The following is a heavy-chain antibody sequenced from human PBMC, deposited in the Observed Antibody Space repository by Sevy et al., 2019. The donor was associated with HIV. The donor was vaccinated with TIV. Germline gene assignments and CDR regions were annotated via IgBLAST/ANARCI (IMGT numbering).Heavy chain of an antibody. V-gene: IGHV4-38-2*02. Sequence: SETLSLTCTVSGYSISSAYSWGWIRQPPGKGLEWIANIYHDGSTYYNPSLNSRVTISIDTSKNQFSLKLSSVTAADTAVYYCSSFSRLIIINDDTFEIWRQGKMVTV. J-gene: IGHJ3*02. CDR2: IYHDGST. D-gene: IGHD3-9*01. CDR3: SSFSRLIIINDDTFEI. CDR1: GYSISSAYS.